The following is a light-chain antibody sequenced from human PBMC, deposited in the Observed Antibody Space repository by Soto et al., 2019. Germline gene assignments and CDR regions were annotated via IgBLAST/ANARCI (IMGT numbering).Light chain of an antibody. CDR3: QQYNAHPYT. CDR1: QNIHSW. J-gene: IGKJ2*01. V-gene: IGKV1-5*03. CDR2: KAS. Sequence: DFQMTQSPSTLSASVGDRVSITCRASQNIHSWLAWYQQKPGRTPKLLIYKASTLESGVPSRFSGSGSGTEFTLTISSLQPDDFATYYCQQYNAHPYTFSQGTKLEIK.